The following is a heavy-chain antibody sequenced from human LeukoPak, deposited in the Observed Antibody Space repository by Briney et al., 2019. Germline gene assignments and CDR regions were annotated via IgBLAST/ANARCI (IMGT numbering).Heavy chain of an antibody. J-gene: IGHJ5*02. D-gene: IGHD3-22*01. Sequence: ASVKVSCKVSGYTLTELSMHWVRQAPGKGLEWMGSFDPEAGETIYAQKFQGRVTMTEDTPTDTAYMELSSLRSEDTAVYYCATRPPPRYYYDSSGYYAWGQGTLVTVSS. CDR2: FDPEAGET. CDR3: ATRPPPRYYYDSSGYYA. CDR1: GYTLTELS. V-gene: IGHV1-24*01.